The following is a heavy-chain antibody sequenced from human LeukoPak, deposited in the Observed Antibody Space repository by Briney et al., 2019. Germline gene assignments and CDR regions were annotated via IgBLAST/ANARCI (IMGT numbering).Heavy chain of an antibody. CDR3: AREVTIFGQPVFDY. Sequence: GASVKVSCKASGYTFTSYGISWVRQAPGQGLEWMGWINPNSGGTNYAQKFRGRVTMTRDTSISTAYMELSRLRSDDTAVYYCAREVTIFGQPVFDYWGQGTLVTVSS. D-gene: IGHD3-3*01. J-gene: IGHJ4*02. V-gene: IGHV1-2*02. CDR2: INPNSGGT. CDR1: GYTFTSYG.